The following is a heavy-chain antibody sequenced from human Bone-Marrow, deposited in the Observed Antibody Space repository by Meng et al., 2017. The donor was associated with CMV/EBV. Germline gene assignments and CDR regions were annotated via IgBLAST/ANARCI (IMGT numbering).Heavy chain of an antibody. D-gene: IGHD3-3*01. Sequence: GSLRLSCAVYGCSFSAYYLSWIRQPPGKGLEWIGEINHSGSTNYKTSLKSRLTISIDTFKNQFSLKLTSVTAADTAVYYCARGYDFWSGYSPTDLGYWGQGAPVTVSS. V-gene: IGHV4-34*01. CDR1: GCSFSAYY. CDR3: ARGYDFWSGYSPTDLGY. CDR2: INHSGST. J-gene: IGHJ4*02.